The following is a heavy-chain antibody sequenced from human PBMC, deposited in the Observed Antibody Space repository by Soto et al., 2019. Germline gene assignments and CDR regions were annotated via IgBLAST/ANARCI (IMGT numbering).Heavy chain of an antibody. CDR2: IYTSGST. Sequence: PSETLSLTCTVSGGSISSYYWSWIRQPAGKGLEWIGRIYTSGSTNYSPSLKSRVTMSVDTSKNQFSLKLSSVTAADTAVYYCARDSLVTDDILTGYPFYYYYGMDVWGQGTTVTVSS. CDR3: ARDSLVTDDILTGYPFYYYYGMDV. D-gene: IGHD3-9*01. V-gene: IGHV4-4*07. CDR1: GGSISSYY. J-gene: IGHJ6*02.